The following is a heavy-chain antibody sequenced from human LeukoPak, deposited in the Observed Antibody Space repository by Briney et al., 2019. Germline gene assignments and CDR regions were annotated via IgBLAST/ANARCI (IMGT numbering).Heavy chain of an antibody. J-gene: IGHJ5*02. CDR2: IYYTGTT. V-gene: IGHV4-59*01. CDR3: ARLGSGLNSFDP. CDR1: GDSITSYY. D-gene: IGHD3-16*01. Sequence: SETLSLSCTVSGDSITSYYWTWIRQPPGKGLEWLGHIYYTGTTNYNPSLKSRVTISVDTSKNQFSLRLTSVTAADTAVYFCARLGSGLNSFDPWGQGTLVTVSS.